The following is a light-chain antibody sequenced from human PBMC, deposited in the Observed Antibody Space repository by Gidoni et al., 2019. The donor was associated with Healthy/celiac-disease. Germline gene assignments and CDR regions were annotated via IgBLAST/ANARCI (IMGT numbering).Light chain of an antibody. CDR1: QSVSSN. V-gene: IGKV3-15*01. Sequence: EIVMPQSPATLSVSGGERATLSCRASQSVSSNLAWYQQKPGQAPRLLIYGASTRDTGIPARFSGSGSGTEFTLTISSLQSEDFAVYYCQQYNNWPWSFGQGTKVEIK. CDR3: QQYNNWPWS. J-gene: IGKJ1*01. CDR2: GAS.